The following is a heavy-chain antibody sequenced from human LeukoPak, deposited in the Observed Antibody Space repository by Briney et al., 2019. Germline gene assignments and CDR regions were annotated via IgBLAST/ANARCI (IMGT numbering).Heavy chain of an antibody. V-gene: IGHV4-39*01. CDR1: XXSXSSSSFF. J-gene: IGHJ4*02. CDR3: AKLTCSSTFCPLDY. D-gene: IGHD2-2*01. CDR2: VSYSGTT. Sequence: LSLTXXVSXXSXSSSSFFWAWIRQPPGKGLEWIGTVSYSGTTYYSPSLKSRVTISVDTSKNQFSLRLTSVTAADTALYYCAKLTCSSTFCPLDYWGQGTLVTVSS.